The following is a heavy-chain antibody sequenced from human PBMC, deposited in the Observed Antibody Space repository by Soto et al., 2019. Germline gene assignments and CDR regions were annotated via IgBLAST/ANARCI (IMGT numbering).Heavy chain of an antibody. J-gene: IGHJ4*02. Sequence: EVQLLESGGGLIQPGGSLRLSCAASGFTFSTYSMTWVRQAPGKGLEWVSGISDSGDTTYYADSVKGRFTISRDNSKNTLFLQMNSLRAEDTAVYYCAKDRRSETSTEIDYWGQGSLVTVAS. CDR1: GFTFSTYS. CDR2: ISDSGDTT. D-gene: IGHD4-17*01. CDR3: AKDRRSETSTEIDY. V-gene: IGHV3-23*01.